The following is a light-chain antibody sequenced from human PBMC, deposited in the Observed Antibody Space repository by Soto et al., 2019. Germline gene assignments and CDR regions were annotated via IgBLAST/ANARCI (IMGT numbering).Light chain of an antibody. CDR1: SSDVGSYNR. J-gene: IGLJ3*02. CDR3: ASYTSSRVWV. CDR2: EVT. Sequence: QSALTQPPSVSGSPGQSVTISCTGTSSDVGSYNRVSWYQQPPGTAPKLIIYEVTNRPSGVPVRFSGSKSANMASLTTSGLQAEDEADYYCASYTSSRVWVFGGGTKLTVL. V-gene: IGLV2-18*03.